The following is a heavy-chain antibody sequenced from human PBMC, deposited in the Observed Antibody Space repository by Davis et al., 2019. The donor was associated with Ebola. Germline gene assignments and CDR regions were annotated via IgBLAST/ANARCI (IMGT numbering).Heavy chain of an antibody. J-gene: IGHJ6*04. Sequence: GESLKISCAASGFTFSSYGMHWVRQAPGKGLEWVAVISYDGSNKYYADSVKGRFTISRDNSKNTLYLQMNSLRAEDTAVYYCAKALAGGYSYGLWGNYYYYGMDVWGKGTTVTVSS. CDR1: GFTFSSYG. CDR2: ISYDGSNK. CDR3: AKALAGGYSYGLWGNYYYYGMDV. D-gene: IGHD5-18*01. V-gene: IGHV3-30*18.